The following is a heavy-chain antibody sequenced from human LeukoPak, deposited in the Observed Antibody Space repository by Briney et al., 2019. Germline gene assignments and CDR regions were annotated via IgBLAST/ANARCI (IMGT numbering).Heavy chain of an antibody. V-gene: IGHV1-8*01. D-gene: IGHD3-10*01. CDR3: AVEHSYYYGSGSYLN. Sequence: RASVKVSCKASGYTFTSYDINWVRQATGQGLEWMGWMNPNSGNTGYAQKFQGRVTMTRNTSVSTAYMELSSLRSEDTAVYYCAVEHSYYYGSGSYLNWGQGTLVTVSS. CDR2: MNPNSGNT. CDR1: GYTFTSYD. J-gene: IGHJ4*02.